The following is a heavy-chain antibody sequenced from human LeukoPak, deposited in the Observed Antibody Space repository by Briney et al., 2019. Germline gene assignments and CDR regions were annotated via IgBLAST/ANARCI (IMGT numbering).Heavy chain of an antibody. CDR2: IYYSGST. J-gene: IGHJ4*02. CDR3: ARGMATTLDY. D-gene: IGHD5-24*01. V-gene: IGHV4-31*03. Sequence: SQTPSLTYTVSGGSISSGGYYWSWIRQHPGKGLEWIGYIYYSGSTYYNPSLKSRVTISVDTSKNQFSLKLSSVTAADTAVYYCARGMATTLDYWGQGTLVTASS. CDR1: GGSISSGGYY.